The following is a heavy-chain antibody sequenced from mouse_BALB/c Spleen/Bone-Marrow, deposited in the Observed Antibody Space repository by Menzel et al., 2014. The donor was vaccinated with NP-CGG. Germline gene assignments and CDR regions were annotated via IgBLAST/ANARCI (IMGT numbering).Heavy chain of an antibody. CDR1: GFFLXSYG. J-gene: IGHJ3*01. D-gene: IGHD2-3*01. CDR3: ARRDGYLFAY. V-gene: IGHV2-2*02. Sequence: VQLQQSGPGLVQPSQRLSITCTVSGFFLXSYGVHWVRQSPGKGLEWLGAIWSDGSTDYNAAFISRLNISKDNSKSQIFFKMNSLQPNDTAIYFCARRDGYLFAYWGQGTLVTVSA. CDR2: IWSDGST.